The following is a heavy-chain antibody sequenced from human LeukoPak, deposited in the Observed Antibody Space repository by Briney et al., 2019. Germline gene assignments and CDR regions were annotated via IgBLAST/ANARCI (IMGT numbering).Heavy chain of an antibody. D-gene: IGHD6-25*01. CDR1: GFTFSNAW. V-gene: IGHV3-15*01. Sequence: PGGSLRLSCAASGFTFSNAWMSWVRQAPGKGLEWVGRINSKTDGGTTDYAAPVKGRFTISRDDSKNTLYLQMNSLKTEDTAVYYCMQAGYWGQGTLVTVSS. CDR2: INSKTDGGTT. J-gene: IGHJ4*02. CDR3: MQAGY.